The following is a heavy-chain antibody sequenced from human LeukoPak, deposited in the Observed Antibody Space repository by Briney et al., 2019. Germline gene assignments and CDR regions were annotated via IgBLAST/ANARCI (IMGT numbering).Heavy chain of an antibody. CDR1: GYTFTSYY. J-gene: IGHJ5*02. CDR2: INPSSGTT. V-gene: IGHV1-46*01. Sequence: ASVKVSCKASGYTFTSYYMHWLRRAPGQGLEWMGIINPSSGTTTYAQKFQGRVTMTRDTSTSTVYLELSSLISEDTAVYYCARDYTGGGSSWSDNWFDPWGQGTLVTVSS. D-gene: IGHD6-13*01. CDR3: ARDYTGGGSSWSDNWFDP.